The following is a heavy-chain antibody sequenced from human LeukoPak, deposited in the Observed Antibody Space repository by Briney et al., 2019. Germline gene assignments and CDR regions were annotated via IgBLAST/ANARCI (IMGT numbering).Heavy chain of an antibody. D-gene: IGHD3-16*01. CDR3: ARDRITFGGAPAAFDI. J-gene: IGHJ3*02. CDR1: GGSISSGSYY. Sequence: PSETLSLTCTVSGGSISSGSYYWSWIRQPAGKGLEWIGRIYTSGSTNYNPSLKSRVTISVDTSKNQFSLKLSSVTAADTAVYYCARDRITFGGAPAAFDIWGQGTMVTVSS. CDR2: IYTSGST. V-gene: IGHV4-61*02.